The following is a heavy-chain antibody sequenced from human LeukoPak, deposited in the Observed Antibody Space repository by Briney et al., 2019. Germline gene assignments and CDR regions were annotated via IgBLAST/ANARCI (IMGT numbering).Heavy chain of an antibody. CDR3: ARHARGVYYVSSGYLGY. V-gene: IGHV4-59*08. Sequence: SETLSLTCTVSGGSISSYYWSWIRQPPGKGLEWIGYIYYSGSTNYNPSLKSRVTISVDTSKNQFSLKLSSVTAADTAVYYCARHARGVYYVSSGYLGYWGQGTLVTVSS. J-gene: IGHJ4*02. CDR2: IYYSGST. D-gene: IGHD3-22*01. CDR1: GGSISSYY.